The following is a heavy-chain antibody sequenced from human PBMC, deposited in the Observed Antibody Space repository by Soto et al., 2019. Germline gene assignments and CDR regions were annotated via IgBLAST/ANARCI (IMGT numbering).Heavy chain of an antibody. CDR3: ARSETAGHRGFDI. V-gene: IGHV1-69*06. J-gene: IGHJ3*02. Sequence: QVQLVQSGAEMREPGSSVKVSCKASGGTFSSSAINWLRQAPGQGPEWMGGIIPTFGTANYIEKFRGRVTITADTSTSTAYMEVSSLTSEDTAMYFCARSETAGHRGFDIWGQGTMFTVPS. D-gene: IGHD6-19*01. CDR2: IIPTFGTA. CDR1: GGTFSSSA.